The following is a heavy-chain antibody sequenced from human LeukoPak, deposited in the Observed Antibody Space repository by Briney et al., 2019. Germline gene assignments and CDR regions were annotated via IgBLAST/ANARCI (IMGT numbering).Heavy chain of an antibody. Sequence: EASVKVSCKASGYTFISYGISWVRQAPGQGLEWMGWISAYNGNTNYAQKLQGRVTMTTDTSTSTAYMELRSLRSDDTAVYYCARDPKSLSGWYMESDYWGQGTLVTVPS. CDR1: GYTFISYG. CDR3: ARDPKSLSGWYMESDY. CDR2: ISAYNGNT. J-gene: IGHJ4*02. V-gene: IGHV1-18*01. D-gene: IGHD6-19*01.